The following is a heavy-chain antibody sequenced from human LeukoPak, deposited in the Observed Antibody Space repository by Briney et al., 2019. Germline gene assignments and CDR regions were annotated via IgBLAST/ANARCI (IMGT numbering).Heavy chain of an antibody. V-gene: IGHV4-59*08. Sequence: SDTLSLTCTVSGGSISGYYWSWIRQPPGKGLEWIGYIYYTGSTNYNPSLKSRVTISVDTSKNQFSLKLSSVTAADTAVYYCARRYDSTLYYYYYMDVWGKGTTVTVSS. D-gene: IGHD3-22*01. CDR1: GGSISGYY. CDR2: IYYTGST. J-gene: IGHJ6*03. CDR3: ARRYDSTLYYYYYMDV.